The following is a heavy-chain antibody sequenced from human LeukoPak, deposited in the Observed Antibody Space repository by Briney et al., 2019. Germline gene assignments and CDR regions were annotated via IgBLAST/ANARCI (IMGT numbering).Heavy chain of an antibody. D-gene: IGHD1-1*01. V-gene: IGHV5-10-1*01. J-gene: IGHJ4*02. Sequence: GESLKISCKGSGYSFTSYWISWVRQLPGKGLEWMGRIDPSDSYTNYSPSFQGHVTISADKSISTAYLQWSSLKASDTAMYYCARLTTGTTSSDYWGQGTLVTVSS. CDR1: GYSFTSYW. CDR2: IDPSDSYT. CDR3: ARLTTGTTSSDY.